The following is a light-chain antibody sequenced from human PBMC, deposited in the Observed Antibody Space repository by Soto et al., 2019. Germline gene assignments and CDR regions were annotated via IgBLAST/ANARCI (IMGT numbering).Light chain of an antibody. CDR3: LQYDNHSWT. CDR2: DAS. Sequence: DIQMTQSPSTLSPSVGDRVTITCRASRSISDWLAWYQQKPGKAPKLLIFDASNLKSGVPSRFSGSGSGTEFTLTINNLQPDDVATYYCLQYDNHSWTFGQGTKVDI. V-gene: IGKV1-5*01. J-gene: IGKJ1*01. CDR1: RSISDW.